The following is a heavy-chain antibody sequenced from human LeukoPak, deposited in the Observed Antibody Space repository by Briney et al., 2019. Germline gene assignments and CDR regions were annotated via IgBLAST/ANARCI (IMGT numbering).Heavy chain of an antibody. CDR2: ISGSGGST. CDR3: AREWGNRPIGGVAVAGKGGRDYYYYGMDV. CDR1: GFTFSSYA. J-gene: IGHJ6*02. V-gene: IGHV3-23*01. D-gene: IGHD6-19*01. Sequence: GGSLRLSCAASGFTFSSYAMSWVRQAPGKGLEWVSAISGSGGSTYYADSVKGRFTISRDNSKNTLYLQMNSLRAEDTAVYYCAREWGNRPIGGVAVAGKGGRDYYYYGMDVWGQGTTVTVSS.